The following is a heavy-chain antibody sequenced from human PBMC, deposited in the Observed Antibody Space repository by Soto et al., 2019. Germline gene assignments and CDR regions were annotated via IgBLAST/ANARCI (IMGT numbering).Heavy chain of an antibody. V-gene: IGHV2-26*03. CDR3: AHFVSDSSAYHYAFDV. Sequence: QVTLKESSPVLVKATETLTLTCSISGFSLTTGLSGVSWIRQPPGKALEWLAHIFSNNERSYSPSLQHRLSLAAVTSKRQVVLTMTNVGPVDTGTYFCAHFVSDSSAYHYAFDVWGQGASVTVS. J-gene: IGHJ6*02. D-gene: IGHD3-16*01. CDR1: GFSLTTGLSG. CDR2: IFSNNER.